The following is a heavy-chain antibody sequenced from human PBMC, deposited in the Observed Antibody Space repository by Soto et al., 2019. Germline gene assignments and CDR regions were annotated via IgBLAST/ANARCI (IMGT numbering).Heavy chain of an antibody. V-gene: IGHV3-53*01. J-gene: IGHJ6*02. D-gene: IGHD6-13*01. CDR2: IYSGGST. CDR1: GFTVSSNY. Sequence: GSLRLSCAASGFTVSSNYMSWVRQAPGKGLEWVSVIYSGGSTYYADSVKGRFTISRDNSKNTLYLQMNSLRAEDTAVYYCARDRTYTAALNHYYGMDVWGQGTTVTVSS. CDR3: ARDRTYTAALNHYYGMDV.